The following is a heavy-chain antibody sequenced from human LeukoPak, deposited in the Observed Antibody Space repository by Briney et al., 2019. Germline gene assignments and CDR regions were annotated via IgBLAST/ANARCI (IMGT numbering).Heavy chain of an antibody. V-gene: IGHV3-30-3*01. D-gene: IGHD1-26*01. Sequence: PGGSLRLSCAASGFTFSSYAMHWVRQAPGKGLEWVAVISYDGSNKYYADSVKGRFTISRDNSKNTLYLQMNSLRAEDTAVYYCARDPKDGGSDGYYFDYWGQGTLVTVSS. CDR2: ISYDGSNK. J-gene: IGHJ4*02. CDR1: GFTFSSYA. CDR3: ARDPKDGGSDGYYFDY.